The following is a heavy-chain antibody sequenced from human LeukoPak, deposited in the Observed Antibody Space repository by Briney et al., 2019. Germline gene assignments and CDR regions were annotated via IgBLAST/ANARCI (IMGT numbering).Heavy chain of an antibody. V-gene: IGHV4-59*01. D-gene: IGHD3-22*01. Sequence: SETLSLTCTVSGGSSSSYYWSWIRQPPGKGLEWIGYIYYSGSTNYNPSLKSRVTISVDTSKNQFSLKLSSVTAADTAVYYCARRHTYYYDSSGYPLDAFDIWGQGTMVTVSS. CDR1: GGSSSSYY. CDR2: IYYSGST. CDR3: ARRHTYYYDSSGYPLDAFDI. J-gene: IGHJ3*02.